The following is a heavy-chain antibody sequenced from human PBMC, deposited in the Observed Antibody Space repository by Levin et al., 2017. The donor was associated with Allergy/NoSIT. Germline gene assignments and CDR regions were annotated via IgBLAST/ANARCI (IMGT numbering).Heavy chain of an antibody. CDR2: IGTNGGDT. V-gene: IGHV3-64D*06. J-gene: IGHJ4*02. D-gene: IGHD6-13*01. Sequence: GESLKISCSASGFTFSNYAMHWVRQAPGKGLEYVSTIGTNGGDTYYAGSVKGRFTISRDNSKNTLYLQMSSLRAEDTAVYYCVKDLSSSWYSFVYWGQGTLVTVSS. CDR3: VKDLSSSWYSFVY. CDR1: GFTFSNYA.